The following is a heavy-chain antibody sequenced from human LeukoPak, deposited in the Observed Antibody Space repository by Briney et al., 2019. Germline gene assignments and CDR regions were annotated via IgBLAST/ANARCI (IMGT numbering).Heavy chain of an antibody. CDR3: ARGFRDTSCLDY. D-gene: IGHD2-2*01. Sequence: GGSLRLSCAASGFTFSSYSMNWVRQAPGKGLEWVSYISNSGNTIYYTDSVKGRFTLSRDNAKNSLYLQMNSLRAEDTAVYYCARGFRDTSCLDYWGQGTLVTVSS. V-gene: IGHV3-48*01. J-gene: IGHJ4*02. CDR2: ISNSGNTI. CDR1: GFTFSSYS.